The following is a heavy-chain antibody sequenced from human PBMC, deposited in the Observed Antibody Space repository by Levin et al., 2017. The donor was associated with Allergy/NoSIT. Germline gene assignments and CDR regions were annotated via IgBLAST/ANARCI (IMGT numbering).Heavy chain of an antibody. V-gene: IGHV4-59*01. Sequence: SETLSLTCTVSGDSFSNYYWSWIRQPPGKGLEWIGYIFHSGSTNYNPSLKSRVTISLDTSKNQFYLALKSVTAADTAVYYCARGYCSTTSCLRGRMDVWGKGTTVTVSS. CDR1: GDSFSNYY. J-gene: IGHJ6*03. CDR3: ARGYCSTTSCLRGRMDV. D-gene: IGHD2-2*01. CDR2: IFHSGST.